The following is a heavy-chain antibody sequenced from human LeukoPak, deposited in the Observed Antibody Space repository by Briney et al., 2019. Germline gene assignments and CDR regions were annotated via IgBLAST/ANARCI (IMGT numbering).Heavy chain of an antibody. J-gene: IGHJ3*02. CDR2: IYYSGST. CDR1: GGSVSSGSYY. Sequence: SETLSLTCTVSGGSVSSGSYYWSWIRQPPGKGLEWIGYIYYSGSTNYNPSLKSRVTISVDTSKNQSSLKLSSVTAADAAVYYCARDKDAFDIWGQGTMVTVSS. CDR3: ARDKDAFDI. V-gene: IGHV4-61*01.